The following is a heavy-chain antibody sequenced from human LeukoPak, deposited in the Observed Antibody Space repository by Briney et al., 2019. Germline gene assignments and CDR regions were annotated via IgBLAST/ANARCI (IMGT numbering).Heavy chain of an antibody. D-gene: IGHD3-9*01. J-gene: IGHJ3*01. Sequence: SETLSLTCTFSGDSFGVFYWSWIRQPPGKGLEWIGCIYISGSTYYSPSLKSRVTISIDTPKTQFSLNLTSMSAADTAVYYCARAPYSLLTDSPASGFDVWGQGTLVAVSS. CDR1: GDSFGVFY. CDR2: IYISGST. V-gene: IGHV4-4*08. CDR3: ARAPYSLLTDSPASGFDV.